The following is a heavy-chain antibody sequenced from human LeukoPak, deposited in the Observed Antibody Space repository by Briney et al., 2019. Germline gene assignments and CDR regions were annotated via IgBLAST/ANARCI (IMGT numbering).Heavy chain of an antibody. CDR1: GGSISTYY. CDR2: ISSSGST. Sequence: PSETLSLTCAVSGGSISTYYWSWIRQPPGKGLEWIGYISSSGSTNYNPSLKSRVTISVDTPKNQFSLKLSSVAAADTAVYYCARDRHLGYCSGGSCYRYYYGMDVWGQGTTVTVSS. CDR3: ARDRHLGYCSGGSCYRYYYGMDV. D-gene: IGHD2-15*01. V-gene: IGHV4-59*12. J-gene: IGHJ6*02.